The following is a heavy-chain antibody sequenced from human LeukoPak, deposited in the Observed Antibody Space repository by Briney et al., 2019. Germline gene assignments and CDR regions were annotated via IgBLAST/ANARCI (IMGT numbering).Heavy chain of an antibody. V-gene: IGHV3-21*01. D-gene: IGHD3-9*01. CDR1: GFTFSSYS. Sequence: GGSLRLSCAASGFTFSSYSMNWVRQAPGKGLEWVSSISSSSSYIYYADSVKGRFTISRDNAKNSLYLQMNSLRAEDTAVYYCARAPLNYDILTGDYWGQGTLVSVCS. CDR3: ARAPLNYDILTGDY. CDR2: ISSSSSYI. J-gene: IGHJ4*02.